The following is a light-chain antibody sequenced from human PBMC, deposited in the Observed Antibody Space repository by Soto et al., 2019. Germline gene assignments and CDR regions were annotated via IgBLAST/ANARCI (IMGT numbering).Light chain of an antibody. CDR1: SSNIGAGYD. CDR2: GNT. Sequence: QSVLTQPPSVSGAPGQSVTISCTGSSSNIGAGYDVHWYQQLPGAAPKLLIYGNTNRPSGVPDRFSGSKSGTSASLAITGLQAEDEADYYCQSYDSSLSSWVFGGWTKLTVL. J-gene: IGLJ3*02. CDR3: QSYDSSLSSWV. V-gene: IGLV1-40*01.